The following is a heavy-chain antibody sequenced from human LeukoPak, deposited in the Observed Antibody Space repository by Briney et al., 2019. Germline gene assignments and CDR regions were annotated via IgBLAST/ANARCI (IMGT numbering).Heavy chain of an antibody. CDR1: GFTFSSYA. J-gene: IGHJ4*02. D-gene: IGHD1-26*01. Sequence: PGGSLILSCAASGFTFSSYAMHWVRPAPGKGLEWVAFISYDGSNKYYVDSVKGRFTISRDNSKNTLFLQMNSLRAEDTAMYYCARDLISGSHYWGQGTLVTVSS. V-gene: IGHV3-30*01. CDR2: ISYDGSNK. CDR3: ARDLISGSHY.